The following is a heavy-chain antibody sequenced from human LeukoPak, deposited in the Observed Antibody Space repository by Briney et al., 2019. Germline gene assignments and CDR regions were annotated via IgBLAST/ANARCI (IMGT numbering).Heavy chain of an antibody. J-gene: IGHJ4*02. CDR2: IYYSGST. CDR1: GGSISSSSYY. Sequence: SETLSLTCTVSGGSISSSSYYWGWIRQHPGKGLEWIGYIYYSGSTYYNPSLKSRVTISLDTSKNQFSLKLSSVTAADTAVYYCAREGSGGYGNFDYWGQGTLVTVSS. CDR3: AREGSGGYGNFDY. V-gene: IGHV4-31*03. D-gene: IGHD5-12*01.